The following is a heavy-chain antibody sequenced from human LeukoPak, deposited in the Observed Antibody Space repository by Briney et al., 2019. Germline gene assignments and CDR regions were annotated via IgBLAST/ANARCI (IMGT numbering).Heavy chain of an antibody. J-gene: IGHJ4*02. V-gene: IGHV3-7*01. CDR1: GLTFSSYW. CDR3: ATSPPPPYYDILTGYFDY. Sequence: GGSLRLSCAASGLTFSSYWMSWVRQAPGKGLEWVANIKQDGSEKYYVDSVKGRFTISRDNAKNSLYLQMNSLRAEDTAVYYCATSPPPPYYDILTGYFDYWAREPWSPSPQ. CDR2: IKQDGSEK. D-gene: IGHD3-9*01.